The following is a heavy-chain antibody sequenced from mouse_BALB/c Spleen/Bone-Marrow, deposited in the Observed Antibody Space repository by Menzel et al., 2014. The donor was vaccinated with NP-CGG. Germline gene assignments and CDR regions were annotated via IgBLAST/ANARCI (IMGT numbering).Heavy chain of an antibody. V-gene: IGHV5-6-3*01. CDR1: GFTFSSYG. D-gene: IGHD1-1*01. CDR3: ARERYYGNGRIFEY. CDR2: INSNGGST. Sequence: EVHLVESGGGLVQPGGSLKLSCAASGFTFSSYGMSWVRQTPDKRLELVATINSNGGSTYYPDSVKGRFTTSRDNAKNTLYLQMSSRKSEDTAMYYCARERYYGNGRIFEYWGQGTTLTVSS. J-gene: IGHJ2*01.